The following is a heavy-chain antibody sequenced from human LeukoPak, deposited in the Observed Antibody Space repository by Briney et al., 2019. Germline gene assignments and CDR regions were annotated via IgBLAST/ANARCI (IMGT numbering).Heavy chain of an antibody. CDR2: IKSNSDGATT. Sequence: GGSLRLSCAASGFTFSDAWMSWVRQAPGKGLEWVGRIKSNSDGATTDYAAPVKGRFTISREDSKNTLYLQMNSLKSEDTAVHYCTTGPLFIVGATGAFDDWGQGTLVTASS. J-gene: IGHJ4*02. V-gene: IGHV3-15*01. D-gene: IGHD1-26*01. CDR3: TTGPLFIVGATGAFDD. CDR1: GFTFSDAW.